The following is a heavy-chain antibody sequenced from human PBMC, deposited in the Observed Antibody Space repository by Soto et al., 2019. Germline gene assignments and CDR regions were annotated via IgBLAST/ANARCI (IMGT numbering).Heavy chain of an antibody. Sequence: GESLKISCKGSGYSFTSHWIGWVRQMPGKGLEWMGIIYPGDSDTRYSPSFQGQVTISADKSISTAYLQWSSLKASDTAMYYCARHLVPAAMMGWFDPWGQGTLVTVSS. CDR3: ARHLVPAAMMGWFDP. CDR1: GYSFTSHW. CDR2: IYPGDSDT. D-gene: IGHD2-2*01. J-gene: IGHJ5*02. V-gene: IGHV5-51*01.